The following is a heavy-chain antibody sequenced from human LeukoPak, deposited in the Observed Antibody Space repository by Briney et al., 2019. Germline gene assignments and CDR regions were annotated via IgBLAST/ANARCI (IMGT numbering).Heavy chain of an antibody. V-gene: IGHV4-59*01. D-gene: IGHD2-15*01. Sequence: SEPLSLTCTVSGHSISSYYWSWIRQPPRKGLEWIGYIYYSGTTNYNPSLKSRVTISVDTSKNQFSLKLSSVTAADTAVYHCARVSRYCSGGSCQPFHWFYPWGQGTLVTVSS. J-gene: IGHJ5*02. CDR1: GHSISSYY. CDR2: IYYSGTT. CDR3: ARVSRYCSGGSCQPFHWFYP.